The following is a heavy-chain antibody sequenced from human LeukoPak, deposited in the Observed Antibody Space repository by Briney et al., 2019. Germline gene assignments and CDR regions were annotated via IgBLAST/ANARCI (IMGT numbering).Heavy chain of an antibody. CDR3: ARGRVTGTTVYDY. Sequence: GASVKVSCKASGYTFTSYDINWVRQAPRQGLEWMGWMNPNSGNTGYAQKFQGRVTITRNTSISTAYMELSSLRSENTAVYYCARGRVTGTTVYDYWGQGTLVTVPS. D-gene: IGHD1-1*01. V-gene: IGHV1-8*03. CDR1: GYTFTSYD. J-gene: IGHJ4*02. CDR2: MNPNSGNT.